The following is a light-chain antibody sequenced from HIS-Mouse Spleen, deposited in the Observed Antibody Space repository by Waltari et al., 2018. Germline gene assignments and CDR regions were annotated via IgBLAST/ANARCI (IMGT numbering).Light chain of an antibody. CDR1: NIGSTS. J-gene: IGLJ6*01. CDR3: QVWDSSSDHLNV. CDR2: EDS. Sequence: SYVLTQPPSVSVAPGQTARITCGGNNIGSTSVHWYQKKPGQAPVLVVYEDSDRPSGIPERFSGSNSGNTATLTISRVEAGDEADYYCQVWDSSSDHLNVFGSGTKVTVL. V-gene: IGLV3-21*02.